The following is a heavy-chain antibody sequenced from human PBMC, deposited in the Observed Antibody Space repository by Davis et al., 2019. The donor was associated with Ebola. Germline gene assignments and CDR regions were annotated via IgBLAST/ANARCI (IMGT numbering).Heavy chain of an antibody. J-gene: IGHJ4*02. D-gene: IGHD5-18*01. CDR2: IDPSDSYT. Sequence: GGSLRLSCKGSGYSFTSYWISWVRQMPGKGLEWMGRIDPSDSYTNYSPSFQGHVTISADKSISTAYLQWSSLKASDTAMYYCATTPRYSNYGGYFDNWGQGNLITVSS. CDR3: ATTPRYSNYGGYFDN. V-gene: IGHV5-10-1*01. CDR1: GYSFTSYW.